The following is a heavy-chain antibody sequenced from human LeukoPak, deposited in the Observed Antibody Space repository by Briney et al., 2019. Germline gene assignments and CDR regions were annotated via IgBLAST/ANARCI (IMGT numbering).Heavy chain of an antibody. CDR3: ARALMGSGYFDY. D-gene: IGHD3-22*01. J-gene: IGHJ4*02. Sequence: GWSLRLSCAASGFSFSDYYMRWIRQAPGKGLEWFSYISGSGSTIYDADSVRGRFTISRDNAKNLMYLQMNSLRAEDTAVYYCARALMGSGYFDYWGQGTLVTVSS. CDR1: GFSFSDYY. CDR2: ISGSGSTI. V-gene: IGHV3-11*01.